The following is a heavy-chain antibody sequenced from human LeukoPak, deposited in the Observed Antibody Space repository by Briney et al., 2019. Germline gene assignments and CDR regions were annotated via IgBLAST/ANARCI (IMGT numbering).Heavy chain of an antibody. CDR3: AKELGSY. V-gene: IGHV3-9*01. J-gene: IGHJ4*02. D-gene: IGHD7-27*01. CDR2: ISWNSGSI. Sequence: ALRLSCAASGFTFSSYSMNWVRQAPGEGLEWVSGISWNSGSIGYADSVKGRFTISRDNAKNSLYLQMNSLRAEDTALYYCAKELGSYWGQGTLVTVSS. CDR1: GFTFSSYS.